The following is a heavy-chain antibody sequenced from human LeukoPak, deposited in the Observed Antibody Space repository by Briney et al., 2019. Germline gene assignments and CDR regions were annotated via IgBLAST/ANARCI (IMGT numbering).Heavy chain of an antibody. CDR1: GFTFSSYW. CDR3: ARFGELRAFDY. V-gene: IGHV3-7*01. CDR2: IKQDGSGK. J-gene: IGHJ4*02. Sequence: GGSLRLSCAASGFTFSSYWMSWVRQAPGKGLEWVANIKQDGSGKYYVDSVKGRFTISRDNAKNSLYLQMNSLRAEDTAVYYCARFGELRAFDYWGQGTLVTVSS. D-gene: IGHD3-10*01.